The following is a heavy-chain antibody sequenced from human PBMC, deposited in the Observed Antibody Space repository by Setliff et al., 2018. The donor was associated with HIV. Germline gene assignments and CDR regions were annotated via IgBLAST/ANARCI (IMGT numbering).Heavy chain of an antibody. D-gene: IGHD3-3*01. J-gene: IGHJ4*02. CDR1: GGSFSGYY. CDR2: IYYTGTT. V-gene: IGHV4-34*09. CDR3: AGFSYNFWVYRFDH. Sequence: PSETLSLTCAVYGGSFSGYYWSWIRQVPGKGLEWIGSIYYTGTTNYNPSLESRLTISIDTSQNHFSLKLTSVTAADTAVYYCAGFSYNFWVYRFDHWGQGALVTVSS.